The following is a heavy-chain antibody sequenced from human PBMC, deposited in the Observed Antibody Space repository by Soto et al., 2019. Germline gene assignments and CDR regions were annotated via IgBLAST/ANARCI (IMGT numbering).Heavy chain of an antibody. J-gene: IGHJ4*02. Sequence: EVQLVESGGGLVQPGGSLRLSCAASGFAFSSSWMHWLRQAPGKGLVWVSHINTDGSVTTYADSVKGRFTISRDNAKNTVYLQMYNLRAEDTALYYCVSYTSGTPFWGQGTLVTVSS. CDR2: INTDGSVT. V-gene: IGHV3-74*01. D-gene: IGHD2-2*02. CDR1: GFAFSSSW. CDR3: VSYTSGTPF.